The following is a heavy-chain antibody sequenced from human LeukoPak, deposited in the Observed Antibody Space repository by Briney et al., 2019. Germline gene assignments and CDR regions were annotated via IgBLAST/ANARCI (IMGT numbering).Heavy chain of an antibody. CDR2: INPNSTTT. CDR3: ARVRDRMKGYKFDY. Sequence: ASVTVSCKASGYTFAGCYVHWVRQAPGQALEWMGWINPNSTTTHYAQKFQGRVTMTRDTSISTAYMELRRLRSDDTATYYCARVRDRMKGYKFDYWGQGTLVTVSS. V-gene: IGHV1-2*02. J-gene: IGHJ4*02. D-gene: IGHD5-18*01. CDR1: GYTFAGCY.